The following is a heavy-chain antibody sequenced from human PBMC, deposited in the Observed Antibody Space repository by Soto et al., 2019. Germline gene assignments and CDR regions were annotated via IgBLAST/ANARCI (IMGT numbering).Heavy chain of an antibody. CDR3: AKDSLYCSSTSCYAGGVYYYYYGMDV. CDR1: GFTFSSYG. V-gene: IGHV3-30*18. D-gene: IGHD2-2*01. Sequence: QVQLVESGGGVVQPGRSLRLSCAASGFTFSSYGMHWVSQAPGKGLEWVAVISYDGSNKYYADSVKGRFTISRDNSKNTLYLQMNSLRAEDKAVYYCAKDSLYCSSTSCYAGGVYYYYYGMDVWGQGTTVTVSS. J-gene: IGHJ6*02. CDR2: ISYDGSNK.